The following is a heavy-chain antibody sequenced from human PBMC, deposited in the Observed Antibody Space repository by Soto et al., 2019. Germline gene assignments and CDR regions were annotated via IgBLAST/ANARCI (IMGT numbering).Heavy chain of an antibody. CDR3: ARDQRQVGYSSGYDY. V-gene: IGHV3-33*01. Sequence: PVGSLRLSCAASGFTFSSYGMHWVRQAPGKGLEWVAVIWYDGSNKYYADSVKGRFTISRDNSKNTLYLQMNSLRAEDTAVYYCARDQRQVGYSSGYDYWGQGTLVTVSS. CDR1: GFTFSSYG. CDR2: IWYDGSNK. J-gene: IGHJ4*02. D-gene: IGHD6-19*01.